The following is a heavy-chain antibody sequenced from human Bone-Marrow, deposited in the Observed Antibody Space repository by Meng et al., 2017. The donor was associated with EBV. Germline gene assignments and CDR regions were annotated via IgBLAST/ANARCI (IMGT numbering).Heavy chain of an antibody. CDR3: ANEGGELKG. CDR2: ISSRASTI. D-gene: IGHD1-26*01. CDR1: GFTFSDYY. J-gene: IGHJ4*02. Sequence: GRMGEAGGGLGTPGGSPRLSCAASGFTFSDYYMSWIRQAPGKGLEWVSNISSRASTIYYADSVKGRFTISRDNAKNSLYLQMNSLRAEDTAVYYCANEGGELKGWGQGTLVTVSS. V-gene: IGHV3-11*01.